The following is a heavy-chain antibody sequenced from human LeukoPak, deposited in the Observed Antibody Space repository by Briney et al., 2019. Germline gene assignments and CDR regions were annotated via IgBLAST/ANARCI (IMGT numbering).Heavy chain of an antibody. D-gene: IGHD3-10*01. V-gene: IGHV4-34*01. Sequence: SETLSLTCAVYGGSFSGYYWSWIRQPPGKGLEWIGEINHSGSTNYNPSLKSRVTIPVDTSKNQFSLKRSSVTAADTAVYYCARVSLWVRGVINHRYFDYWGQGTLVTVSS. CDR1: GGSFSGYY. J-gene: IGHJ4*02. CDR2: INHSGST. CDR3: ARVSLWVRGVINHRYFDY.